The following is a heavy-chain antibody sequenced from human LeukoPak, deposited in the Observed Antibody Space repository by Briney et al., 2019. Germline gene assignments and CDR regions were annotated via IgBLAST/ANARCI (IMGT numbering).Heavy chain of an antibody. CDR2: ICYSGST. Sequence: PSETLSLTCTVSGGSISSYYWSWIRQPPGKGLEWIGYICYSGSTNYNPSLKSRVTISVDTSKNQFSLKLSSVTAADTAVYYCARHLGLVLGSDYFDYWGQGTLVTVSS. J-gene: IGHJ4*02. D-gene: IGHD6-19*01. CDR3: ARHLGLVLGSDYFDY. CDR1: GGSISSYY. V-gene: IGHV4-59*08.